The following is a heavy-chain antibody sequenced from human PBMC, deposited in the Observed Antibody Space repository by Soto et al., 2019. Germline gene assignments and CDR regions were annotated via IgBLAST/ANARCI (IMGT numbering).Heavy chain of an antibody. CDR1: GFTFSNYG. V-gene: IGHV3-33*01. Sequence: QAQLVESGGGVVQPGRSLRLSCAASGFTFSNYGMHWVRQAPGKGLEWVALIWLDGSKENYADFVKGRFTISRDNFKNTLYLQMNSLTAEDTAIYYCARPRTTVVTPLDAFDIWGQGTMVTVSS. J-gene: IGHJ3*02. CDR2: IWLDGSKE. CDR3: ARPRTTVVTPLDAFDI. D-gene: IGHD4-17*01.